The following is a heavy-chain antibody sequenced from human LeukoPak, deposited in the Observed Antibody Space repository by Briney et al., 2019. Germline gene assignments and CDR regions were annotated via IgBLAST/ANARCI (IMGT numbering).Heavy chain of an antibody. CDR3: AREYLGATVGY. J-gene: IGHJ4*02. V-gene: IGHV4-39*07. D-gene: IGHD1-26*01. CDR1: GGSISSSSYY. Sequence: SETLSLTCTVSGGSISSSSYYWGWIRQPPGKGLEWIGSIYYSGSTYYNPSLKSRVTISIDASENQFSLELSSVTGADTAVYFCAREYLGATVGYWGQGTLVTVSS. CDR2: IYYSGST.